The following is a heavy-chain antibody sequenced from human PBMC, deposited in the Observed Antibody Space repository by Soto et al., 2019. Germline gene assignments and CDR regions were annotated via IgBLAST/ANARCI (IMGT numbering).Heavy chain of an antibody. CDR1: GYSFTRYW. V-gene: IGHV5-51*01. Sequence: GESLKISCKGSGYSFTRYWIGWVRQMPGKGLEWMGIIYPGDSDTRYSPSFQGQVTISADKSISTAYLQWSSLKASDTAMYYCARHYCSSTSCYPVYYYYYGMDVWGQGTTVTVSS. CDR3: ARHYCSSTSCYPVYYYYYGMDV. D-gene: IGHD2-2*01. J-gene: IGHJ6*02. CDR2: IYPGDSDT.